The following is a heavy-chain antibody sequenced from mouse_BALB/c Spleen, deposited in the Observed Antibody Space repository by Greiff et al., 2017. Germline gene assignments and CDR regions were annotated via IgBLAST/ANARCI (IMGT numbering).Heavy chain of an antibody. CDR2: FYPGYSDT. Sequence: EVQLQQPATLLASPGASVTMSCMASGYPFSSYWLHWVIQKPGPGLVWIGAFYPGYSDTSYTQKFKGKANLTAVTSTSSAYMEVSSLTNEDSAVYYGRGFAYWGQGTLVRVSA. V-gene: IGHV1-5*01. CDR1: GYPFSSYW. CDR3: RGFAY. J-gene: IGHJ3*01.